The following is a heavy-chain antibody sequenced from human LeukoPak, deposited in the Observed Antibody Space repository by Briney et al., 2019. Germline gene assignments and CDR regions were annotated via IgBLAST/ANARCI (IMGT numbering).Heavy chain of an antibody. V-gene: IGHV4-59*08. J-gene: IGHJ5*02. CDR3: ARGGVPSYGFWSAASWFDP. Sequence: SETLSLTCTVSGGSISSYYWSWIRQPPGKGLEWIGYIYYSGSTNYNPSLKSRVTISVDTSKNQFSLKLSSVTAADTAVYYCARGGVPSYGFWSAASWFDPWGQGTLVTVSS. CDR1: GGSISSYY. CDR2: IYYSGST. D-gene: IGHD3-3*01.